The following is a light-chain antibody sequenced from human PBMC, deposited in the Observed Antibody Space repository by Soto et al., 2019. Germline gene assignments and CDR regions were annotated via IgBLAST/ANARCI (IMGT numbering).Light chain of an antibody. CDR3: QQYYSIPYT. J-gene: IGKJ2*01. CDR1: QSVLYSSNSKNY. V-gene: IGKV4-1*01. CDR2: WAS. Sequence: DIEVTQSPDSLAMSLGERATINCKSSQSVLYSSNSKNYLAWYQQKPGQPPKLLIYWASTRESGVPDRFSGSGSGTDFTLTISSLQAEDVAVYYCQQYYSIPYTFGQGTKLEIK.